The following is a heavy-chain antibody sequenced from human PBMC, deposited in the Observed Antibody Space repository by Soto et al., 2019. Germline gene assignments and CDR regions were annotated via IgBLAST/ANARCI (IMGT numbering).Heavy chain of an antibody. V-gene: IGHV4-34*01. CDR3: ARGDYSNYACYFDY. D-gene: IGHD4-4*01. J-gene: IGHJ4*02. CDR2: INHSGST. CDR1: GGSFSGYY. Sequence: SETLSLTCAVYGGSFSGYYWSWIRQPPGKGLEWIGEINHSGSTNYNPSLKSRVTISVDTSKNQFSLKLSSVTAADTAVYYCARGDYSNYACYFDYWGQGTLVTVSS.